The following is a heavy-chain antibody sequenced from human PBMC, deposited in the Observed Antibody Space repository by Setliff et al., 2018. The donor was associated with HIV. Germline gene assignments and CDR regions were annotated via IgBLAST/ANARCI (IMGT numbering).Heavy chain of an antibody. CDR1: GFTFSSYA. D-gene: IGHD3-10*01. CDR2: ITAGGTT. Sequence: PGGSLRLSCAASGFTFSSYAMSWVRQAPGKGLEWASIITAGGTTYYADSVKGRFTISKDNSKDTLYLQMSSLRDEDTAVYYCAQAQTSVSGSYYQYLQHWGQGTLVTVS. V-gene: IGHV3-23*01. CDR3: AQAQTSVSGSYYQYLQH. J-gene: IGHJ1*01.